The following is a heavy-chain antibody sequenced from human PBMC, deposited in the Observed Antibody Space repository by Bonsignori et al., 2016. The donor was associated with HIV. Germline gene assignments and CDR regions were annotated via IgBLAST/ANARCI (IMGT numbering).Heavy chain of an antibody. Sequence: QVQLVQSGAEVKTPGASVKVSCRASGYIFMHFEMYWIRQAPGQGLEWMGRISPGSGATKFAETFQGRVTLTMDTTIDTAYMDLSGLTSDDTAMYYCARKHAYGSQSLDYWGQGTL. CDR1: GYIFMHFE. CDR2: ISPGSGAT. CDR3: ARKHAYGSQSLDY. D-gene: IGHD3-10*01. J-gene: IGHJ4*02. V-gene: IGHV1-2*06.